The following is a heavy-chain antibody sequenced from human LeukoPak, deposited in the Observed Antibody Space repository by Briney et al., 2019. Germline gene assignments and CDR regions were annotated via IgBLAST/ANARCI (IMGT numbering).Heavy chain of an antibody. CDR3: ARGAMVRGVRDGKGFDY. Sequence: GGSLRLSCAASGFIFNNYWISWVRQAPGEGLEWVANIKQDGSEKYYVDSVKGRFTISRDNAKNSLYLQMSSLRAEDTAVYYCARGAMVRGVRDGKGFDYWGQGTLVTVSS. J-gene: IGHJ4*02. D-gene: IGHD3-10*01. V-gene: IGHV3-7*01. CDR1: GFIFNNYW. CDR2: IKQDGSEK.